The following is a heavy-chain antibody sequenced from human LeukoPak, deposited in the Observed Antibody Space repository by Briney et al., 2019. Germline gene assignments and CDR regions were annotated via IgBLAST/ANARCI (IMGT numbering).Heavy chain of an antibody. CDR2: IKSQSDGGTT. V-gene: IGHV3-15*01. CDR3: TTDGDYGRGIDY. CDR1: GFTFSNAW. D-gene: IGHD4-17*01. Sequence: KSGGSLRLSCAASGFTFSNAWMSWVRQAPGKGLEWVGRIKSQSDGGTTGYAAPVKGRFTISRDDSKNTLYLQMNSLKTEDTAVYYCTTDGDYGRGIDYWGQGSLVTVSS. J-gene: IGHJ4*02.